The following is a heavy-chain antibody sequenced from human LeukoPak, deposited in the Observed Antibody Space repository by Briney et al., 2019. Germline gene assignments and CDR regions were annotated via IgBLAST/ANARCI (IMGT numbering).Heavy chain of an antibody. V-gene: IGHV3-7*01. CDR2: IKQDGSEK. D-gene: IGHD6-19*01. CDR1: GFTLSSNW. CDR3: ARVPPQWLVHYFDY. Sequence: GGSLRLSCAASGFTLSSNWMSWVRQAPGKGLEWVANIKQDGSEKYYVDSVKGRFTISRDNVKNSLYLQMNSLRAEDTAVYYCARVPPQWLVHYFDYWGQGTLVTVSS. J-gene: IGHJ4*02.